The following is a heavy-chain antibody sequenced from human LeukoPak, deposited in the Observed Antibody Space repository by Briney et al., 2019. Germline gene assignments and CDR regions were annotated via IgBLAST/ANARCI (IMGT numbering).Heavy chain of an antibody. J-gene: IGHJ4*02. CDR1: GGSISSSSYY. Sequence: PSETLSLTCTVSGGSISSSSYYWGWIRQPPGKGLEWIGSIYYSGSTYYNPSLKSRVTISVDTSKNQFSLKLSSVTAADTAVYYCARSGPWWGGLATYYFDYWGQGTLVTVSS. D-gene: IGHD2-15*01. V-gene: IGHV4-39*01. CDR3: ARSGPWWGGLATYYFDY. CDR2: IYYSGST.